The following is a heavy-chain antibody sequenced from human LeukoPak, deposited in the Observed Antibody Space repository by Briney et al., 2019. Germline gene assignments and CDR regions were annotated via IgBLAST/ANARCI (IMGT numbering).Heavy chain of an antibody. CDR2: IMPIFGTA. CDR1: GGTFANYP. CDR3: ARGPEIIVSGTTFAAYKWFDP. J-gene: IGHJ5*02. Sequence: SVKVSCKTSGGTFANYPISWVRQAPGQGLEWMGGIMPIFGTANCAEKFQARVTITADESTSTVFMELRSLRFQDTAVYYCARGPEIIVSGTTFAAYKWFDPWGQGTLLTVSS. D-gene: IGHD2/OR15-2a*01. V-gene: IGHV1-69*13.